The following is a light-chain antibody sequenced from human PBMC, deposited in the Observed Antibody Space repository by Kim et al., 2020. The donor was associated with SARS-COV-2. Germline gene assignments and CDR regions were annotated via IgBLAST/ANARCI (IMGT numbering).Light chain of an antibody. CDR1: QGISSY. CDR2: AAS. V-gene: IGKV1-8*01. J-gene: IGKJ3*01. Sequence: ASTGDRVTITCRASQGISSYLAWYQQKPGKAPKLLIYAASTLQSGVPSRFSGSGSGTDFTLTISCLQSEDFATYYCQQYYSSTGTFGPGTKVDIK. CDR3: QQYYSSTGT.